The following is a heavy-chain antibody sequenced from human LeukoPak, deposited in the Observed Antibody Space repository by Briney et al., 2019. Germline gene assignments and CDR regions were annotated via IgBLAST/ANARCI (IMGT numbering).Heavy chain of an antibody. CDR2: INHSGST. CDR3: AREVVAAAGTVDY. D-gene: IGHD6-13*01. V-gene: IGHV4-34*01. J-gene: IGHJ4*02. CDR1: GGSFSGYY. Sequence: SETLSLTCAVYGGSFSGYYWSWIRQPPGKGLEWIGEINHSGSTNYNPSLKSRVTISVDTSKNQFSLKLTSVTAADTAVYYCAREVVAAAGTVDYWGQGTLVTVSS.